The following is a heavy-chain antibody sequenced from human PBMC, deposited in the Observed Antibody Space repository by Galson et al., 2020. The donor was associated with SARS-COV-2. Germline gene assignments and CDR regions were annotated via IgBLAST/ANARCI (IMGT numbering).Heavy chain of an antibody. D-gene: IGHD6-19*01. CDR2: ISASSSHI. V-gene: IGHV3-21*01. J-gene: IGHJ4*02. CDR3: ATSSDWYNY. CDR1: GFTFRTYS. Sequence: GGSLSLSCAVSGFTFRTYSMSWVRQAPGKGLEWVSAISASSSHIYYADAVKGRFTISRDNANNSLYLQMNSRRGEDTAIYFCATSSDWYNYWGQGTLVTVSS.